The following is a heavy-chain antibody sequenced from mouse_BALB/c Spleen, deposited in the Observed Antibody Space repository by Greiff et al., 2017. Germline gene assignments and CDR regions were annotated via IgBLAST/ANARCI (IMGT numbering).Heavy chain of an antibody. CDR3: ARSLYDYDAVDY. V-gene: IGHV1-14*01. Sequence: EVLLVESGPELVKPGASVKMSCKASGYTFTSYVMHWVKQKPGQGLEWIGYINPYNDGTKYNEKFKGKATLTSDKSSSTAYMELSSLTSEDSAVYYCARSLYDYDAVDYWGQGTTLTVSS. J-gene: IGHJ2*01. CDR2: INPYNDGT. CDR1: GYTFTSYV. D-gene: IGHD2-4*01.